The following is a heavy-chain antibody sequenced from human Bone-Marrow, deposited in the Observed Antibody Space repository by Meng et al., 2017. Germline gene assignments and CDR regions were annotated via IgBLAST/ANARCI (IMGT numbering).Heavy chain of an antibody. CDR1: GFTFSSYS. J-gene: IGHJ4*02. Sequence: GGSLRLSCAASGFTFSSYSMNWVRQAPGKGLEWVSSISSSSSYIYYADSVKGRFTISRDNAKNSLYLQMNSLRAEDTAVYYCARDGGYCSGGSCYSGFPYYWGQGTLVTVSS. D-gene: IGHD2-15*01. CDR3: ARDGGYCSGGSCYSGFPYY. V-gene: IGHV3-21*01. CDR2: ISSSSSYI.